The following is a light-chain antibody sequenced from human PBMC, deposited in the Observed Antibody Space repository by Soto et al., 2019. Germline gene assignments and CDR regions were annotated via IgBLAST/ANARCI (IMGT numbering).Light chain of an antibody. CDR1: LSVSVY. Sequence: LTQSPAPLCLSPGERATLSCLTSLSVSVYLDWYQQKPGQAPRLLIYGASNRATGIPDRFRGSGSGTDFTLTISRLEPEDFAVYYCQQYGSSPATFGQGTKVDI. V-gene: IGKV3-20*01. J-gene: IGKJ1*01. CDR3: QQYGSSPAT. CDR2: GAS.